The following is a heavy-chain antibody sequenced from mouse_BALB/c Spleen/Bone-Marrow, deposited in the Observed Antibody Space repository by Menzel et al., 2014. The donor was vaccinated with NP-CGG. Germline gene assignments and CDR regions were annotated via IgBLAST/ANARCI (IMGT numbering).Heavy chain of an antibody. CDR2: ISYDGSN. D-gene: IGHD2-3*01. J-gene: IGHJ2*01. CDR3: ARGEGWHYFDY. CDR1: GYSIXSGYY. V-gene: IGHV3-6*02. Sequence: ESGPGLVKPSQSLSLTCSVTGYSIXSGYYCNWIRQFPGNKLEWMGYISYDGSNNYNPSLKNRISITRDTSKNQFFLKLNSVTTEDTATYYCARGEGWHYFDYWGQGTTLTVSS.